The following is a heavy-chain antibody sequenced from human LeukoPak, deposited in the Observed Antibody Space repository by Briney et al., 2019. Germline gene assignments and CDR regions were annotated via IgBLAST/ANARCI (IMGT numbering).Heavy chain of an antibody. V-gene: IGHV3-23*01. CDR2: ISGSGGST. Sequence: PGGSLRLSCAASGFTFSSYAMSWVRQAPGKGLEWVSAISGSGGSTYYADSVKGRFTISRDNAKNSLYLQMNSLRDEDTAVYYCARDRAARHKAYYYYYYMDVWGKGTTVTVSS. CDR1: GFTFSSYA. J-gene: IGHJ6*03. D-gene: IGHD6-6*01. CDR3: ARDRAARHKAYYYYYYMDV.